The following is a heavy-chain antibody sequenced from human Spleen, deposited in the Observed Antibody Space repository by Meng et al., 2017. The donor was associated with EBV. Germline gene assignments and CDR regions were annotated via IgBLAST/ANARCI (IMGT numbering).Heavy chain of an antibody. CDR3: SRDLAGSDDD. V-gene: IGHV3-74*01. J-gene: IGHJ4*02. D-gene: IGHD6-25*01. CDR2: TNEDGRIT. Sequence: EVEVVGAGGVLCQPGGSLRLSCAASGFTFSRYWMHWVRQAPGKGLLWVSRTNEDGRITDYADSVKGRFIISRDNTKNMLYLQMNSLRVEDTAAYFCSRDLAGSDDDWGPGTLVTVSS. CDR1: GFTFSRYW.